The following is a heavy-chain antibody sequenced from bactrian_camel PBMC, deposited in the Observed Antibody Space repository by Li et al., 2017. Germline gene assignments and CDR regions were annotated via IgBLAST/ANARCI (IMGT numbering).Heavy chain of an antibody. CDR3: AAGFSGLLKAWETLSRWSY. CDR1: GYTYTSAC. V-gene: IGHV3-3*01. CDR2: VFTNHGGAT. J-gene: IGHJ4*01. Sequence: HVQLVESGGGSVQAGGSLRLSCVGSGYTYTSACMGWFRQVPGKEREGVAAVFTNHGGATYYADSVKGRFTISQDDTKSSVYLEMTMLEPEDTAIYYCAAGFSGLLKAWETLSRWSYWGQGTQVTVS. D-gene: IGHD1*01.